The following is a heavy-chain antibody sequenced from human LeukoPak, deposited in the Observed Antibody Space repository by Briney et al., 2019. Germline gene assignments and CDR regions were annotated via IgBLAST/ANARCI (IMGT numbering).Heavy chain of an antibody. J-gene: IGHJ4*02. CDR2: IYPGDSDI. Sequence: ESLKISCKGSGYSFTSYWIGWVRQMPGKGLEWMGIIYPGDSDIRYSPSFQGQVTISADKSISTAYLQWSSLKASDTAIYYCARRVHDFWSGYYNFDYWGQGTLVTVSS. V-gene: IGHV5-51*01. D-gene: IGHD3-3*01. CDR3: ARRVHDFWSGYYNFDY. CDR1: GYSFTSYW.